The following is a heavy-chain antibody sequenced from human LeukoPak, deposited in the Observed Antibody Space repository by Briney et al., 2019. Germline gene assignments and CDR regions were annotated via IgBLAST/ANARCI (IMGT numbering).Heavy chain of an antibody. CDR1: CPSISVNYY. Sequence: SDTLSLTCAVSCPSISVNYYWGWIRQPPGKGLEWIGVIYHGGSTFYNNLPLNSRVTISVDTSKNQFSLNLRSVTAADTAVYYCARHRGGAIAVVLAADSWFDSWGQGTLVTVSS. D-gene: IGHD2-15*01. CDR2: IYHGGSTF. J-gene: IGHJ5*01. V-gene: IGHV4-38-2*01. CDR3: ARHRGGAIAVVLAADSWFDS.